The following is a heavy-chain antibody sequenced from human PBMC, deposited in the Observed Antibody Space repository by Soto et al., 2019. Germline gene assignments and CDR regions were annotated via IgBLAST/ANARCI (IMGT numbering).Heavy chain of an antibody. V-gene: IGHV4-59*01. CDR1: GGSISPYY. J-gene: IGHJ4*02. CDR3: ARDAPGSSWLEY. Sequence: QVQLQESGQGLVKPSETLSLTCTVSGGSISPYYWSWIRQSPGKRLEWIAYIYYSGSTNYNPSLKSRVTISLDASKNQFSLKLTSVTAADTAVYYCARDAPGSSWLEYWGQGTLVTVSS. D-gene: IGHD6-13*01. CDR2: IYYSGST.